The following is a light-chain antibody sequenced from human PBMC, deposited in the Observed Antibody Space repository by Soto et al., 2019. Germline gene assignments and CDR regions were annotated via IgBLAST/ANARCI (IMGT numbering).Light chain of an antibody. CDR2: GAS. Sequence: EIVMTQSPATLSVSPGERATLSCRASQSVSRNLAWYQQRPGQAPRLLIYGASTRATGIPARFSGSGSGTEFTLTINSLQSEDFAVYYCQQYENWPSITFGQGTRLEIK. CDR1: QSVSRN. CDR3: QQYENWPSIT. V-gene: IGKV3-15*01. J-gene: IGKJ5*01.